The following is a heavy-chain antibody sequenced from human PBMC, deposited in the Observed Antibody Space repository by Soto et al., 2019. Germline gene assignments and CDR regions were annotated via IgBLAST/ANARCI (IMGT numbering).Heavy chain of an antibody. D-gene: IGHD5-12*01. V-gene: IGHV4-34*01. Sequence: SETLSLTCAVYGGSFSGYYWSWIRQPPGKGLEWIGEINHSGSTNYNPSLKSRVTISVDTSKNQFSLKLSSVTAADTAVYYCARGPDSGYDNWGQGTLVTVSS. J-gene: IGHJ4*02. CDR3: ARGPDSGYDN. CDR1: GGSFSGYY. CDR2: INHSGST.